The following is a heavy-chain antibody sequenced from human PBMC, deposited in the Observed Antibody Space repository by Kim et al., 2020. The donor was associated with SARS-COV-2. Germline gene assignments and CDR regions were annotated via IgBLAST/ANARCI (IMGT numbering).Heavy chain of an antibody. CDR1: GDSVSSNSAA. V-gene: IGHV6-1*01. D-gene: IGHD1-7*01. J-gene: IGHJ6*02. CDR2: TYYRSKWYN. CDR3: ARGVVGTRSYYYYYGMDV. Sequence: SQTLSLTCAISGDSVSSNSAAWNWIRQSPSRGLEWLGRTYYRSKWYNDYAVSVKSRITINPDTSKNQFSLQLNSVTPEDTAVYYCARGVVGTRSYYYYYGMDVWGQGTTVTVSS.